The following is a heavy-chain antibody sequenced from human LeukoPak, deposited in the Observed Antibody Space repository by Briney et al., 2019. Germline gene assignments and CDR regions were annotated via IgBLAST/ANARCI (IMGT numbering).Heavy chain of an antibody. V-gene: IGHV3-23*01. CDR3: AKGYYGDYYFDY. CDR2: ISGSGGST. CDR1: GFTFSSYA. Sequence: GGSLRLSCADSGFTFSSYAMSWVRQAPGKGLEWVSAISGSGGSTYYADSVKGRFTIFRDNSKNTLYLQMNSLRAEDTAVYYCAKGYYGDYYFDYWGQGTLVTVSS. J-gene: IGHJ4*02. D-gene: IGHD4-17*01.